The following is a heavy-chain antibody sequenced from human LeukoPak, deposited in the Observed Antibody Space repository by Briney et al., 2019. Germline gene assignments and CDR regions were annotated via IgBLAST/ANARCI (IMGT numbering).Heavy chain of an antibody. CDR3: AREDGGNFDY. CDR2: IYTSENT. V-gene: IGHV4-61*02. D-gene: IGHD4-23*01. J-gene: IGHJ4*02. Sequence: SETLSLTCTVSGGSISSGSYYWSWIRQPAGKGLEWIGRIYTSENTNYNPSLKSRVTISVDTSKNQFSLKLSSVTAADTAVYYCAREDGGNFDYWGQGTLVTVSS. CDR1: GGSISSGSYY.